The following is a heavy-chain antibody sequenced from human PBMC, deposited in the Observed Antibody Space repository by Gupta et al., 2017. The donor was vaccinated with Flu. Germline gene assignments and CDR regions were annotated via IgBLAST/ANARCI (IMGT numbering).Heavy chain of an antibody. Sequence: QVQLQESGPGLVKPSEILSLTCAVSGYSISSDYSWGWIRQSPGRGLEWIGSIYHTGSTFYNPSLKSRVAISIDTSKNQFSLELRSVTDADTALYYCARHINFSNLNWFDPWGQGTLVTVSS. V-gene: IGHV4-38-2*01. CDR3: ARHINFSNLNWFDP. CDR1: GYSISSDYS. CDR2: IYHTGST. D-gene: IGHD4-11*01. J-gene: IGHJ5*02.